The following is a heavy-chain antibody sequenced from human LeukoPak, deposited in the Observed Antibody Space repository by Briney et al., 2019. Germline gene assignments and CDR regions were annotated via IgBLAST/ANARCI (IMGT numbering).Heavy chain of an antibody. CDR3: ARDGGDYVGGIYVY. J-gene: IGHJ4*02. D-gene: IGHD3-16*01. V-gene: IGHV1-2*02. CDR1: GYTFTSYG. CDR2: INPNSGGT. Sequence: ASVKVSCKTSGYTFTSYGISWVRQAPGQGLEWMGWINPNSGGTNYAQKFQGRVTMTRDTSISTAYMELSRLRSDDTAVYYCARDGGDYVGGIYVYWGQGTLVTVSS.